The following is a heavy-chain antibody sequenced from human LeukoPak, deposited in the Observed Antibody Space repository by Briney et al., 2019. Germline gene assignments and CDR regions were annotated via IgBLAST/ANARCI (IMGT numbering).Heavy chain of an antibody. Sequence: GGSLRLSCAASGFTFSSYAMHWVRQAPGKGLEWVAVISYDGSNKYYADSVKGRFTISRDNSKNTLYLQMNSLRAEDTAVYYCAREDIVVVVASYFDYWGQGTLVTGSS. V-gene: IGHV3-30-3*01. CDR3: AREDIVVVVASYFDY. J-gene: IGHJ4*02. CDR1: GFTFSSYA. CDR2: ISYDGSNK. D-gene: IGHD2-15*01.